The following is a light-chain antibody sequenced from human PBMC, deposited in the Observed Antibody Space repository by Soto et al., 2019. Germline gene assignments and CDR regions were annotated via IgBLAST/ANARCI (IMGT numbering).Light chain of an antibody. Sequence: NVVTNSPGTLSLSPGERATLSCRASHVFSNNYLAWYQQKPGKAPRLLIYGASNRATGIPDRFSGSGSGTDFTLTISRLEPEDFAVYYCQQRSVWPWTFGQGTKVDIK. J-gene: IGKJ1*01. CDR2: GAS. CDR1: HVFSNNY. V-gene: IGKV3D-20*02. CDR3: QQRSVWPWT.